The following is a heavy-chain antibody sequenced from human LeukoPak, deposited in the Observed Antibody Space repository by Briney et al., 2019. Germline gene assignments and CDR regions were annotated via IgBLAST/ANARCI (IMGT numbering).Heavy chain of an antibody. D-gene: IGHD2-15*01. CDR1: GYTFTSYG. CDR3: ARGMRYCSGGSCYSRTLDY. Sequence: ASVKVSCKASGYTFTSYGISWVRQAPGQGLEWMGWISAYNGNTNYAQKLQGRVTMTTDTSTSTAYMELRSLRSDDTAVYYCARGMRYCSGGSCYSRTLDYWGQGTLVTVSS. CDR2: ISAYNGNT. V-gene: IGHV1-18*01. J-gene: IGHJ4*02.